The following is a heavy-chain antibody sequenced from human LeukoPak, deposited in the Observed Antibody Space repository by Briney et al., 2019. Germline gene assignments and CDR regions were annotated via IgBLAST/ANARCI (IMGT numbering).Heavy chain of an antibody. D-gene: IGHD6-13*01. J-gene: IGHJ5*02. Sequence: GSSVKVSCTASGATFSSYAISWVRQAPGQGLEWMGRIIPILGIANYAQKFQGRVTITADKSTSTAYMELSSLRSEDTAVYYCARDPPPPRLIAAAGRRAPDWFDPWGQGTLVTVSS. V-gene: IGHV1-69*04. CDR2: IIPILGIA. CDR1: GATFSSYA. CDR3: ARDPPPPRLIAAAGRRAPDWFDP.